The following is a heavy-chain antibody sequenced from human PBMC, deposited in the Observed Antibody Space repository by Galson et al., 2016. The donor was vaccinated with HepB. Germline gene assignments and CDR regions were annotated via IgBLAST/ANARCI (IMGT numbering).Heavy chain of an antibody. D-gene: IGHD3-22*01. CDR2: IRSKAYGGTT. J-gene: IGHJ4*02. V-gene: IGHV3-49*03. CDR1: GFTFGDYA. Sequence: SLRLSCAASGFTFGDYAMSWFRQAPGKGLEWVGFIRSKAYGGTTEYAASVKGRFTISRDDSKSIAYLQTNSLKTEDTAVYYCTRGTDYYDSFPLFDYWGQGTLVTVSS. CDR3: TRGTDYYDSFPLFDY.